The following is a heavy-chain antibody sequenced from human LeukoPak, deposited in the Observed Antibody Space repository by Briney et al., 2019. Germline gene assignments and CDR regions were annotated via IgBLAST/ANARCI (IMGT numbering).Heavy chain of an antibody. J-gene: IGHJ5*02. CDR1: GYIFTGYY. CDR2: INPNSGGT. CDR3: ARASIVVVPAAMNWFDP. D-gene: IGHD2-2*01. V-gene: IGHV1-2*02. Sequence: ASVKVSCKASGYIFTGYYMHWVRQAPGQGLEWMGWINPNSGGTNYAQKFQGRVTMTRDTSISTAYMELSRLRSDDTAVYYCARASIVVVPAAMNWFDPWGQGTLVTVSS.